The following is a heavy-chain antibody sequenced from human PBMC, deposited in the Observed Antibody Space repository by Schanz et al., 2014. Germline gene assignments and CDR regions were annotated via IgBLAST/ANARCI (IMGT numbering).Heavy chain of an antibody. CDR1: GDTFSKYN. D-gene: IGHD5-12*01. J-gene: IGHJ5*02. CDR3: ARGPLGTSP. CDR2: IMPLRGIG. Sequence: QVQLVQSGPEVKKPGSSVKVSCQAFGDTFSKYNIMWVRQVPGQGLEWLGRIMPLRGIGNNAWKFQDRLTITADKSMNITYMEWSSLGTEDTAVYYCARGPLGTSPWGQGTLVTVSS. V-gene: IGHV1-69*02.